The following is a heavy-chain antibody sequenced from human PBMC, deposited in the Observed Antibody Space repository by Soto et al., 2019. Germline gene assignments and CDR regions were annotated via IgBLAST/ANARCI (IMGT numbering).Heavy chain of an antibody. Sequence: GGSLRLSCAASGFTFSSYWMSWVRQAPGKGLEWVANIKQDGSEKYYVDSVKGRFTISRDNAKNSLYLQMNSLRAEDTAVYYCAREGTDYYGSGSYYNPLDYWGQGTLVTVSS. CDR2: IKQDGSEK. V-gene: IGHV3-7*01. J-gene: IGHJ4*02. CDR3: AREGTDYYGSGSYYNPLDY. D-gene: IGHD3-10*01. CDR1: GFTFSSYW.